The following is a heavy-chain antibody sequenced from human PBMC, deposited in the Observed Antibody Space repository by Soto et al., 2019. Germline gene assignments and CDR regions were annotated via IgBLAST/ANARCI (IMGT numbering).Heavy chain of an antibody. Sequence: GGSLRLSCAASGFTFSSYDMHWVRQATGKGLEWVSAIGTAGDTYYPGSVKGRFTISRENAKNSLYLQMNSLRAGDTAVYYCARAAPNQWPDYWGQGTLVTVSS. CDR3: ARAAPNQWPDY. V-gene: IGHV3-13*01. J-gene: IGHJ4*02. CDR1: GFTFSSYD. D-gene: IGHD6-19*01. CDR2: IGTAGDT.